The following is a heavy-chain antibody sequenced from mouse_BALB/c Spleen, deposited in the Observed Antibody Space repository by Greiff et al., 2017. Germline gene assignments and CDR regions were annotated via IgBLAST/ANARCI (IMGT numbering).Heavy chain of an antibody. J-gene: IGHJ2*01. D-gene: IGHD1-1*01. CDR2: IWGDGST. V-gene: IGHV2-6-7*01. Sequence: VQLQQSGPGLVAPSQSLSITCTVSGFSLTGYGVNWVRQPPGKGLEWLGMIWGDGSTDYNSALKSRLSISKDNSKSQVFLKMNSLQTDDTARYYCARDRVDYYGSSYARYFDYWGQGTTLTVSS. CDR3: ARDRVDYYGSSYARYFDY. CDR1: GFSLTGYG.